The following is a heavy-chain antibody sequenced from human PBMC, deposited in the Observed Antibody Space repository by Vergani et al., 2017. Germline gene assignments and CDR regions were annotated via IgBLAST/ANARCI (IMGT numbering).Heavy chain of an antibody. CDR2: IYYSGST. Sequence: QVQLQESGPGLVKPSQTLSLTCTVSGGSISSGGYYWSWIRQHTGEGMEWIGYIYYSGSTYYNPSLKSPVTISVDTAKNQVSLKLSSLTAADTAVYYCSRGGRRGYSLIEYWGQGTLVTVSS. J-gene: IGHJ4*02. CDR3: SRGGRRGYSLIEY. V-gene: IGHV4-31*01. D-gene: IGHD5-18*01. CDR1: GGSISSGGYY.